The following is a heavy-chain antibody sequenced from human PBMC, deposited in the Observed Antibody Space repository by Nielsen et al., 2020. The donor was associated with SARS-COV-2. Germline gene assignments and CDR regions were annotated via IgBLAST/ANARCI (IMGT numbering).Heavy chain of an antibody. J-gene: IGHJ4*02. Sequence: ASVKVSCKASGYTFTSYGINWVRQATGQGLEWMGWMNPNSGNTGYAQKFQGRVTMTRNTSISTAYMELSRLRSDDTAVYYCARDGHYDILTGWGQGTLVTVSS. D-gene: IGHD3-9*01. CDR2: MNPNSGNT. CDR1: GYTFTSYG. V-gene: IGHV1-8*02. CDR3: ARDGHYDILTG.